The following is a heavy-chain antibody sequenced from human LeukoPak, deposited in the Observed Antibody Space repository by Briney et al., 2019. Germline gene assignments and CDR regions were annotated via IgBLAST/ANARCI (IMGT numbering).Heavy chain of an antibody. D-gene: IGHD3-3*01. CDR1: GYSFTSYW. CDR3: ARAFWSGYGYYYYYMDV. J-gene: IGHJ6*03. V-gene: IGHV5-51*01. CDR2: IYPGDSDT. Sequence: PGESLKISCKGSGYSFTSYWIGWVRQMPGKGLEWMGIIYPGDSDTRYSPSFQGQVTISADKSISTAYLQWSSLKASDTAMYYCARAFWSGYGYYYYYMDVWGKGTTVTVSS.